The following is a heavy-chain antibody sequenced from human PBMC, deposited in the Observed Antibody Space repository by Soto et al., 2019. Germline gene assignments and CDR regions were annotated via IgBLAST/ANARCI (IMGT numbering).Heavy chain of an antibody. V-gene: IGHV3-66*01. J-gene: IGHJ4*02. CDR1: GFTVSSKY. CDR3: ADLSRYCTSSNCD. D-gene: IGHD2-2*01. CDR2: IGTSAST. Sequence: EVQLVESGGGLVQPGGSLRLSCAVSGFTVSSKYMSWVRQAPGKGLEWVSTIGTSASTYYGDSVRGRFTISRDNSRNTLYPQMNSLRAEDTAVYYCADLSRYCTSSNCDWGQGTLVTVSS.